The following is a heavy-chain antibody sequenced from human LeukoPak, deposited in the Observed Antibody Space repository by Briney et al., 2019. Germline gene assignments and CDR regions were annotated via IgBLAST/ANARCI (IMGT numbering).Heavy chain of an antibody. CDR3: ARNSQGYYYYYGMDV. CDR2: MNPNSGNT. Sequence: ASVKVSCKASGYTFTSYDINWVRQATGQGLEWMGWMNPNSGNTGYAQKFQGRVTMTRNTSISTAYMELSSLRSEDTAVYYCARNSQGYYYYYGMDVWGQGTTVTVSS. CDR1: GYTFTSYD. D-gene: IGHD4-11*01. J-gene: IGHJ6*02. V-gene: IGHV1-8*01.